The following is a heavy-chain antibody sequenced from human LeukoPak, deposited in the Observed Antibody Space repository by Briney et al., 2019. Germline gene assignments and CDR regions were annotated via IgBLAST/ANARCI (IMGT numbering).Heavy chain of an antibody. CDR2: IYYSGST. CDR3: ARVEAHSVFYYHIDV. CDR1: GGSISSSSYY. Sequence: SETLSLTCTVSGGSISSSSYYWGWIRQPPGKGLEWIGNIYYSGSTYYNPSLKSRVTISVDTSKNQFSLKLSSVTAADTAVYFCARVEAHSVFYYHIDVWGKGTTVTVSS. V-gene: IGHV4-39*07. J-gene: IGHJ6*03. D-gene: IGHD3-16*01.